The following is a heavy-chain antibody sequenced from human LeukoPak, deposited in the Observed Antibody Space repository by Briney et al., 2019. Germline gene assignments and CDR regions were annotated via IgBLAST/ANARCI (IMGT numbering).Heavy chain of an antibody. CDR2: ISSSGSTI. CDR3: ATSIAAATWDV. V-gene: IGHV3-48*03. CDR1: GFTFSSYE. D-gene: IGHD6-13*01. Sequence: PGGSLRLSCAASGFTFSSYEMNWVRQAPGKGLAGVSYISSSGSTIYYADSVKGRFTISRDNAKNSLYLQMNSLRAEDTAVYYCATSIAAATWDVWGKGTTVTISS. J-gene: IGHJ6*04.